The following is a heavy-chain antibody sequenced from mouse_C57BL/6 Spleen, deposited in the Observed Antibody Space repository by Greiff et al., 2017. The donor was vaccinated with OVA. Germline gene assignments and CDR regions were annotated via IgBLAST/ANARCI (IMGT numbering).Heavy chain of an antibody. D-gene: IGHD2-3*01. CDR2: INPGSGGT. Sequence: VMLVESGAELVRPGTSVKVSCKASGYAFTNYLIEWVKQRPGQGLEWIGVINPGSGGTNYNEKFKGKATLTADKSSSTAYMQLSSLTSEDSAVYFCARGIYDGYYDFDYWGQGTTLTVSS. CDR3: ARGIYDGYYDFDY. V-gene: IGHV1-54*01. CDR1: GYAFTNYL. J-gene: IGHJ2*01.